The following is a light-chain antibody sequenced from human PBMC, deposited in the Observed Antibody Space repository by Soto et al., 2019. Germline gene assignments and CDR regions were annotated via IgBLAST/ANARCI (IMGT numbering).Light chain of an antibody. CDR2: SAS. Sequence: DIQMTQSPSSLSASVGDRVTISCRASQGISTYLNWYQHKPGKAPKLLIYSASSLQGGDPSRFSGSGSGTDFTLTISSLQPEDFATYFCQHSFSSQWTFGQGTKVEIK. CDR3: QHSFSSQWT. CDR1: QGISTY. J-gene: IGKJ1*01. V-gene: IGKV1-39*01.